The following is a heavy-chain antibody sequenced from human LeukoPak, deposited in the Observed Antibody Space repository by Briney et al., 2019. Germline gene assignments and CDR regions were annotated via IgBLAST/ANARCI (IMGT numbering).Heavy chain of an antibody. Sequence: SGTLSLTCAVSGGSISSSNWWSWVRQPPGKGLEWIGEIYHSGSTYYNPSLKSRVTISVDTSKNQFSLKLSSVTAADTAVYYCARTRGGKSIAASDYWGQGTLVTVSS. J-gene: IGHJ4*02. CDR2: IYHSGST. CDR3: ARTRGGKSIAASDY. D-gene: IGHD6-6*01. CDR1: GGSISSSNW. V-gene: IGHV4-4*02.